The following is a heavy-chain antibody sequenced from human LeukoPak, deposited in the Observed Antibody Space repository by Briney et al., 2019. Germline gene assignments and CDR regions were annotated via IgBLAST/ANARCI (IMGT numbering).Heavy chain of an antibody. J-gene: IGHJ4*02. V-gene: IGHV1-69*04. CDR3: VRDSLASGYYFY. CDR2: IIPFFAIV. D-gene: IGHD3-22*01. CDR1: GGTFSSYA. Sequence: SVKVSCKASGGTFSSYAINWVRQAPGQGLEWMGRIIPFFAIVNHAQNFRGRVTITADKSTSTAYMELSSLRSEDTAVYYCVRDSLASGYYFYWGQGTLVTGSS.